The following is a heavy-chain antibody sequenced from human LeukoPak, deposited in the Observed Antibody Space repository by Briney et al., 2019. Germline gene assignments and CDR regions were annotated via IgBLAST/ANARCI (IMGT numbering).Heavy chain of an antibody. Sequence: TGGSLRLSCAASGFTFSSYWMSWVRQAPGKGLEWVANIKQDGSEKYYVDSVKGRFTISRDNAKNSLYLQMNSLRAEDTAVYYCARDTPTYYYDSSGYYPYYFDYWGQGTLVTVSS. CDR3: ARDTPTYYYDSSGYYPYYFDY. V-gene: IGHV3-7*01. CDR2: IKQDGSEK. J-gene: IGHJ4*02. CDR1: GFTFSSYW. D-gene: IGHD3-22*01.